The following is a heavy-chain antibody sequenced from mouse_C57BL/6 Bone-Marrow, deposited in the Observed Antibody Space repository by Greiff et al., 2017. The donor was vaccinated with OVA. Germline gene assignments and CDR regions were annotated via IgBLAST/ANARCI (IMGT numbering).Heavy chain of an antibody. CDR3: TREPYYYGSSPGWFAC. Sequence: VQLQQSGTVLARPGASVKMSCKTSGYTFTSYWMHWVKQRPGQGLEWIGAIYPGNSDTSYNQKFKGKAKLTAVTSASTAYMELSSLTNEDSAVYYCTREPYYYGSSPGWFACWGQGTLVTVAA. CDR2: IYPGNSDT. D-gene: IGHD1-1*01. V-gene: IGHV1-5*01. J-gene: IGHJ3*01. CDR1: GYTFTSYW.